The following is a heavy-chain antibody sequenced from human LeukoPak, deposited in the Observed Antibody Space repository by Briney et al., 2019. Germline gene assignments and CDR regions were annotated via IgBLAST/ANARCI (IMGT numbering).Heavy chain of an antibody. J-gene: IGHJ4*02. Sequence: GGSLRLSCAASGFIFSSYALSWVRQAPGKGLEWVSTISGSGSTRHSADFVKGRFTISRDNSKNTLYLQMNSLRAEDTAVYYCAKELSTVRDYWGQGTLVTVSS. V-gene: IGHV3-23*01. CDR2: ISGSGSTR. D-gene: IGHD3-10*01. CDR1: GFIFSSYA. CDR3: AKELSTVRDY.